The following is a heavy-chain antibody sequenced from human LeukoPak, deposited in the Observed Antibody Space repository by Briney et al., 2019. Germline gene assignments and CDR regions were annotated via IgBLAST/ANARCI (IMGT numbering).Heavy chain of an antibody. V-gene: IGHV3-30-3*01. CDR3: AREAVAGTYDIEYFQH. CDR2: ISYDGSNK. D-gene: IGHD6-19*01. CDR1: GFTFSGYA. J-gene: IGHJ1*01. Sequence: GRSLRLSCAASGFTFSGYAMHWVRQAPGKGLEWVAVISYDGSNKYYADSVKGRFTISRDNSKNTLYLQKNSLRAEDTAVYYCAREAVAGTYDIEYFQHWGQGTLVTVSS.